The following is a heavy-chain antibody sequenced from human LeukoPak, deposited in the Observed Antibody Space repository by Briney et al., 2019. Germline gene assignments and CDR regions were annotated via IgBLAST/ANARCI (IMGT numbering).Heavy chain of an antibody. D-gene: IGHD3-22*01. J-gene: IGHJ5*02. Sequence: EASVTVSCKASGYTFTIHDINWVRQATGQGLEWMGWMNPNSGNTGYAQKFEGRVTITRNTAISTAYMELSSLRSEDTAVYYCARGRAGYYSSWGQGTLVTVPS. V-gene: IGHV1-8*03. CDR3: ARGRAGYYSS. CDR1: GYTFTIHD. CDR2: MNPNSGNT.